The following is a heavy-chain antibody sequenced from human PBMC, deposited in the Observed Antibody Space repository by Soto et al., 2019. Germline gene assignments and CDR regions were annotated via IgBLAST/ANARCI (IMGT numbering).Heavy chain of an antibody. CDR2: ISWNSGSI. D-gene: IGHD3-22*01. J-gene: IGHJ5*02. CDR3: AKALDYDSSGSPFDP. CDR1: GFTFDDYA. Sequence: DVQLVESGGGLVQPGRSLRLSCAASGFTFDDYAMHWVRQAPGKGLEWVSGISWNSGSIGYAESVKGRFTISRDNAKNSLYLQMNSLRAEHTALYYCAKALDYDSSGSPFDPWGQGTLVTVSS. V-gene: IGHV3-9*01.